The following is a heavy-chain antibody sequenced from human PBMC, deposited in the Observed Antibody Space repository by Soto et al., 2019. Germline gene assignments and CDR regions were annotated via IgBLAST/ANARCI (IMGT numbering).Heavy chain of an antibody. CDR3: AREYAETGIQLWYYFDY. V-gene: IGHV1-2*02. J-gene: IGHJ4*02. CDR1: GYTFTGYY. CDR2: INPNSGGT. Sequence: ASVKFSCKSSGYTFTGYYMHWVRQAPGQGLEWMGWINPNSGGTNYAQKFQGRVTMTRDTSISTAYMELSRLRSDDTAVYYCAREYAETGIQLWYYFDYWGQGTLVTVS. D-gene: IGHD5-18*01.